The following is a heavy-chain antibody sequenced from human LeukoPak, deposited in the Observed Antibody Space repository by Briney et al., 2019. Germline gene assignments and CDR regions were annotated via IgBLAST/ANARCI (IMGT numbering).Heavy chain of an antibody. D-gene: IGHD5-12*01. CDR1: GGTFSSYA. CDR3: ARGKVDIVATISHTYYYMDV. CDR2: IIPMLGTA. V-gene: IGHV1-69*06. Sequence: GASVKVSCKASGGTFSSYAISWVRQAPGQGLEWMGGIIPMLGTANYAQKFQGRVTITADKSTSTAYMELSSLRSEDTAVYYCARGKVDIVATISHTYYYMDVWGKGTTVTVSS. J-gene: IGHJ6*03.